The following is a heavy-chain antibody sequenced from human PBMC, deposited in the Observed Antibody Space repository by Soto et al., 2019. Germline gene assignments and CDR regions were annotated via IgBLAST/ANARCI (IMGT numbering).Heavy chain of an antibody. CDR3: ARSKYGDYVLYYFDY. J-gene: IGHJ4*02. Sequence: QVQLVQSGAEVKKPGSSVKVSCTASGGTFSSYTISWVRQAPGQGLEWMGRIIPILGIANYAQKFQGRVTITADKSTSTAYMELSSLRSEDTAVYYCARSKYGDYVLYYFDYWGQGTLVTVSS. CDR2: IIPILGIA. V-gene: IGHV1-69*02. CDR1: GGTFSSYT. D-gene: IGHD4-17*01.